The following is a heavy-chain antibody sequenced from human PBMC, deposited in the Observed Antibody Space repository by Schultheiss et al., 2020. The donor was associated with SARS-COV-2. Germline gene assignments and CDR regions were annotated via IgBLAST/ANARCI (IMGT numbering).Heavy chain of an antibody. CDR2: SYFSGST. CDR3: AQQLVPYYFDY. V-gene: IGHV4-61*08. Sequence: SETLSLTCTVSGGSVSSADYYWSWVRQAPGKGLEWIGYSYFSGSTAYNPSLKSRVTISVDTSKNQFSLKLSSVTAADTAVYYCAQQLVPYYFDYWGQGTLVTVSS. CDR1: GGSVSSADYY. D-gene: IGHD6-13*01. J-gene: IGHJ4*02.